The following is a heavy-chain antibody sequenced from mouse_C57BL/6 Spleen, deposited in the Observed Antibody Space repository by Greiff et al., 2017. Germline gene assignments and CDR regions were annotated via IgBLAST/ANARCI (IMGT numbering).Heavy chain of an antibody. CDR3: ARSPTIVTTPYYFDY. CDR2: IYPGDGDT. V-gene: IGHV1-82*01. D-gene: IGHD2-5*01. Sequence: VQLQQSGPELVKPGASVKISCKASGYAFSSSWMNWVKQRPGKGLEWIGRIYPGDGDTNYNGKFKGKATLTADKSSSTAYMQLSSLTSEDSAVYFCARSPTIVTTPYYFDYWGQGTTLTVSS. CDR1: GYAFSSSW. J-gene: IGHJ2*01.